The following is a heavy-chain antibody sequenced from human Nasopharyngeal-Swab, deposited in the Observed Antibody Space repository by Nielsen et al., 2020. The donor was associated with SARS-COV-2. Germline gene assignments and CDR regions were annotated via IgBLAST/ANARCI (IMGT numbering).Heavy chain of an antibody. D-gene: IGHD3-22*01. CDR1: GFTFSRYT. CDR2: ISYDGSNK. CDR3: ASTPFDSSGYYYAFHY. Sequence: GESLKISCAASGFTFSRYTMHWVRQAPGKGPEWVAVISYDGSNKYYADSVKGRFTISRDISKNTLYLQMNSLRAEDTAVFYCASTPFDSSGYYYAFHYWGRGTLVTVSS. V-gene: IGHV3-30-3*01. J-gene: IGHJ4*02.